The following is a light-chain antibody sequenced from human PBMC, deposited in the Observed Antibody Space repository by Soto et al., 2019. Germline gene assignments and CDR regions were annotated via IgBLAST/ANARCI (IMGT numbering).Light chain of an antibody. V-gene: IGKV1-39*01. CDR1: QTIGTY. CDR3: QQSYNTPLT. CDR2: DAS. J-gene: IGKJ1*01. Sequence: DIEDTPSPSSLAASLGARVTITCRASQTIGTYVNWYRQKSGAAPELLIYDASTLQSGVPSRFRGGASGTDFTLTISSLQLDDFATYYCQQSYNTPLTFGQGTKADIK.